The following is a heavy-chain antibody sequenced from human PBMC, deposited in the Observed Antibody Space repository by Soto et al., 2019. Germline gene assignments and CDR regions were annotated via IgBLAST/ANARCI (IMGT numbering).Heavy chain of an antibody. J-gene: IGHJ4*02. CDR3: ARDYYLSGSYYDY. D-gene: IGHD3-10*01. CDR2: INAGNGNT. Sequence: GASVKVSCKASGYTFTSYAMHWVRQAPGQRLEWMGWINAGNGNTKYSQKFQGRVTITRDTSASTAYMELRSLRSDDTAVYYCARDYYLSGSYYDYWGQGTLVTVSS. CDR1: GYTFTSYA. V-gene: IGHV1-3*01.